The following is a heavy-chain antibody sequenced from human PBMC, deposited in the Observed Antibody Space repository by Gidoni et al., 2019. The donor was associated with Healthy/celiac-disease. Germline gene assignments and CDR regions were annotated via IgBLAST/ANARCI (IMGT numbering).Heavy chain of an antibody. V-gene: IGHV3-11*06. Sequence: QVQLVESGGGLVKPGGSLRLSCAASGFTFSDYSLRWIRQAPGKGLEWVSYISSSVSYTNYADSVKGRFTISRDNAKNSLYLQMNSLRAEDTAVYYCARDRISLPRFSHYYYGMDVWGQGTTVTVSS. J-gene: IGHJ6*02. CDR3: ARDRISLPRFSHYYYGMDV. D-gene: IGHD3-9*01. CDR2: ISSSVSYT. CDR1: GFTFSDYS.